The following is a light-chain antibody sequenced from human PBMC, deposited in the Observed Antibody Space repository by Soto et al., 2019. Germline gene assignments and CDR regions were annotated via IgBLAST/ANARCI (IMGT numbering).Light chain of an antibody. J-gene: IGKJ4*01. Sequence: DIQMTQSPSSLSASVGDRVTITCRASQSISSYLNWYQQKPGKAPKHLIYAASSLQTGVPSRFTGSGSGTEFTLTIDSLQPEDFATYYCQQANSFPLTFGGGTKVDIK. CDR2: AAS. V-gene: IGKV1-39*01. CDR1: QSISSY. CDR3: QQANSFPLT.